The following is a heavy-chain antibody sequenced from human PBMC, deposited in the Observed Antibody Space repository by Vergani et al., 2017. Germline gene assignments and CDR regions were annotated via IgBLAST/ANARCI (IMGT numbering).Heavy chain of an antibody. Sequence: EVQLLESGGGLVQPGGSLRLSCAASGFTFSSYAMSWVRQAPGKGLEWVSAISGSGGSTYYADSVKGRFTISRDNSKNTLYLQMNSLSAEDTAVYYCARLACSSTSCADGDDAFYMWHGGTMVVVSS. CDR1: GFTFSSYA. J-gene: IGHJ3*02. CDR3: ARLACSSTSCADGDDAFYM. CDR2: ISGSGGST. D-gene: IGHD2-2*01. V-gene: IGHV3-23*01.